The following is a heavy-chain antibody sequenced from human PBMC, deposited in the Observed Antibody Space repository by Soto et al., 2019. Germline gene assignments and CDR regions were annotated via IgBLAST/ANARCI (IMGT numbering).Heavy chain of an antibody. CDR2: IYYSGST. V-gene: IGHV4-59*01. Sequence: PSETLSLTCTVSGGSISSYYWSWIRQPPGKGLEWIGYIYYSGSTNYNPSLKSRVTISVDTSKNQFSLKLSSVTAADTAVYYCARDRGQTGYYYYGMDVRGQGTTVTVSS. J-gene: IGHJ6*02. CDR1: GGSISSYY. CDR3: ARDRGQTGYYYYGMDV.